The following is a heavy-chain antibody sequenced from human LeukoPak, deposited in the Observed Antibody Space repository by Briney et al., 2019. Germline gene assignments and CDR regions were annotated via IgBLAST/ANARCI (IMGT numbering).Heavy chain of an antibody. CDR1: GYTFTGYY. J-gene: IGHJ1*01. D-gene: IGHD2-2*01. CDR3: ARRRDCSTTRCYVEYFQH. Sequence: GASVKVSCKASGYTFTGYYMHWVRQAPGQGLEWMGWINPNSGGTNYAQKFQGRVTMTRDTSISTAYMELSRLTSDDTAVYYCARRRDCSTTRCYVEYFQHWGQGTLVTVSS. CDR2: INPNSGGT. V-gene: IGHV1-2*02.